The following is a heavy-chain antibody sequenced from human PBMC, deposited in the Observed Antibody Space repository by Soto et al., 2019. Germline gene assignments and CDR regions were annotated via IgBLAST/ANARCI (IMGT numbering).Heavy chain of an antibody. D-gene: IGHD3-10*01. Sequence: VGSLILSFSSSEWSFFSHTMALVLQAPGKGLEWVSSISSATTYILYVDSVRCRFTISRDNATKSLFLQMDRLTADDTAVYFCASKILPGDQYGHFDIWGQGTMVTVSS. J-gene: IGHJ3*02. CDR2: ISSATTYI. V-gene: IGHV3-21*01. CDR3: ASKILPGDQYGHFDI. CDR1: EWSFFSHT.